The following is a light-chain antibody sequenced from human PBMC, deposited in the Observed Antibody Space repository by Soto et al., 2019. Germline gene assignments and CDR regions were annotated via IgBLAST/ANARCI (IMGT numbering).Light chain of an antibody. CDR3: QQYYSSWT. CDR1: QSISSTF. J-gene: IGKJ1*01. CDR2: GAS. V-gene: IGKV3-20*01. Sequence: EIVLTQSPGTLSLSPGERVTLSCRASQSISSTFLAWYQHKPGQAPRVIIYGASRRATGIPDRFSGSGSGTDFTLTISRLEPDDFALYYCQQYYSSWTFGQGTKVE.